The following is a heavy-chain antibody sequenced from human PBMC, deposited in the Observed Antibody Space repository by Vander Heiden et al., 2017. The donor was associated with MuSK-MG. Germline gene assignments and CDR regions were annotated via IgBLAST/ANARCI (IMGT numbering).Heavy chain of an antibody. V-gene: IGHV4-59*01. CDR2: IYYSGST. Sequence: QVQLQESGPGLVKPSEPLSLTCTVPGGSISSYYWSWIRQPPGKGLEWIGYIYYSGSTNYNPSLKSRVTISVDTSKNQFSLKLSSVTAADTAVYYCARSHVYRLRGAFDIWGQGTMVTVSS. D-gene: IGHD3-16*01. CDR1: GGSISSYY. J-gene: IGHJ3*02. CDR3: ARSHVYRLRGAFDI.